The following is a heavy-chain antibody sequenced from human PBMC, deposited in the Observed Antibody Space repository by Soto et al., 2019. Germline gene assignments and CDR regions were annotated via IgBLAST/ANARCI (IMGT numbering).Heavy chain of an antibody. V-gene: IGHV3-48*03. J-gene: IGHJ1*01. Sequence: GGSLRLSCAASGFTFSSYEMIWVRQSPGKGLEWVSYISGSGSTIHYADSVKGRFTISRGNAKNSLYLQMNSLRADDTAVYYCARVSQSFIEYFQHWGQGTLVTVSS. D-gene: IGHD3-16*02. CDR1: GFTFSSYE. CDR3: ARVSQSFIEYFQH. CDR2: ISGSGSTI.